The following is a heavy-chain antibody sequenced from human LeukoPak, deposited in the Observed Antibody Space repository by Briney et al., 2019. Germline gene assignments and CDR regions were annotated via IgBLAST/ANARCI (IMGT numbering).Heavy chain of an antibody. V-gene: IGHV1-69*13. J-gene: IGHJ5*02. D-gene: IGHD6-13*01. CDR2: IIPIFGTA. CDR3: ARGFLAAAVATLFDP. Sequence: ASVKVSCKASGGTFSSYAISWVRQAPGQGLEWMGGIIPIFGTANYAQKFQGRVTITADESTSTAYMELSSLRSEDMAVYYCARGFLAAAVATLFDPWGQGTLVTVSS. CDR1: GGTFSSYA.